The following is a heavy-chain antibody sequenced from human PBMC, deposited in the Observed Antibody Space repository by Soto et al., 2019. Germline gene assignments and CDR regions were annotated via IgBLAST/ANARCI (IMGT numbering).Heavy chain of an antibody. Sequence: GGSLRLSCEASGFTFINYAMSWVRQAPGKGLEWVASISDTGGDSYYADSMDGRFTISRDNSKNTLYLQINSLRAEDTAVYYCVRDLYRSATMPCLDHWGQGTLVTVSS. CDR1: GFTFINYA. D-gene: IGHD1-1*01. J-gene: IGHJ4*02. V-gene: IGHV3-23*01. CDR2: ISDTGGDS. CDR3: VRDLYRSATMPCLDH.